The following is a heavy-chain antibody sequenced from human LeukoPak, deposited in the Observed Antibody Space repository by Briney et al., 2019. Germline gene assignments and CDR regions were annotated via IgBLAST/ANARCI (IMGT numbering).Heavy chain of an antibody. V-gene: IGHV1-2*02. J-gene: IGHJ6*03. CDR3: ARGVTIFGVVMNYYYMDV. CDR1: GYTFTGYY. D-gene: IGHD3-3*01. Sequence: GASVKVSCKASGYTFTGYYMHWVRQAPGQGLEWMGWISPSGGTDYAQKFQGRVTMTRDTSINIAYMELSRLRSDDTAVYYCARGVTIFGVVMNYYYMDVWGKGTTVTVSS. CDR2: ISPSGGT.